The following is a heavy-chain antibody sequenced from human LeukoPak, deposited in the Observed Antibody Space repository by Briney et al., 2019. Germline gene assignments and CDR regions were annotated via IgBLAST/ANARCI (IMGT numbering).Heavy chain of an antibody. V-gene: IGHV6-1*01. D-gene: IGHD4-23*01. Sequence: SQTLSLTCAISGDSVSSNSAAWTWIRQSPSRGLEWLGRTYYRSKWYNDYAVSVKSRITINPDTSKNQFSLKLSSVTAADTAVYYCARTPVVSLHFQHWGQGTLVTVSS. J-gene: IGHJ1*01. CDR2: TYYRSKWYN. CDR1: GDSVSSNSAA. CDR3: ARTPVVSLHFQH.